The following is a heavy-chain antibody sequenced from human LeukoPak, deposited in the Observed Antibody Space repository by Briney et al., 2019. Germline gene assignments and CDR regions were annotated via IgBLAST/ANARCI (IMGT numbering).Heavy chain of an antibody. CDR2: ISSSSSTI. V-gene: IGHV3-48*04. J-gene: IGHJ4*02. CDR1: GFPFTSYS. D-gene: IGHD3-16*02. CDR3: ARADDYVWESYRYGPFDY. Sequence: PGGSLRLSCAASGFPFTSYSMNWVRQAPGKGLEWVSYISSSSSTIYYADSVKGRFTISRDNAKNSLYLQMNSLRAEDTAVYYCARADDYVWESYRYGPFDYWGQGTLVTVSS.